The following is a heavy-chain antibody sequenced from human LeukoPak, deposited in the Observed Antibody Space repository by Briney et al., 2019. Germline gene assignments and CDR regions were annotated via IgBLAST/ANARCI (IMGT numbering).Heavy chain of an antibody. CDR1: GGTFSSYA. CDR3: ARRGEVATISVYYHYGMDV. J-gene: IGHJ6*02. Sequence: SVKVSCKASGGTFSSYAISWVRQAPGQGLEWMGGIIPIFGTANYAQKFQGRVTITADESTSTAYMELSSLRSEDTAVYYCARRGEVATISVYYHYGMDVWGQGTTVTVSS. CDR2: IIPIFGTA. D-gene: IGHD5-12*01. V-gene: IGHV1-69*13.